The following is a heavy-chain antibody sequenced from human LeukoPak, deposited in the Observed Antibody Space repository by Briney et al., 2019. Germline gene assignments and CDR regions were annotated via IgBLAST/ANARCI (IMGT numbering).Heavy chain of an antibody. V-gene: IGHV3-23*01. CDR3: ANSGSFGVVIYYFDY. Sequence: PGGSLRLSCAASGFTFSSYAMSWVRQAPGQGLEWVSAISGSGGSTYYADSVKGRFTISRDNSKNTLYLQMNSLRAEDTAVYYCANSGSFGVVIYYFDYWGQGTLVTVSS. D-gene: IGHD3-3*01. CDR1: GFTFSSYA. J-gene: IGHJ4*02. CDR2: ISGSGGST.